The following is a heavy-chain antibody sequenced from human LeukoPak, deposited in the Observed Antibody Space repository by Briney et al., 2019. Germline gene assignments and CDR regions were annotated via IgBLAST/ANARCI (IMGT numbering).Heavy chain of an antibody. D-gene: IGHD3-22*01. Sequence: GGSLRLSCAASGFTFSSYAMHWVRQAPGKGQEWVAVISYDGSNKYYADSVKGRFTISRDNSKNTLYLQMNSLRAEDTAVYYCASGGDYYDSSGLALWGQGTTVTVSS. CDR3: ASGGDYYDSSGLAL. CDR2: ISYDGSNK. V-gene: IGHV3-30*04. CDR1: GFTFSSYA. J-gene: IGHJ6*02.